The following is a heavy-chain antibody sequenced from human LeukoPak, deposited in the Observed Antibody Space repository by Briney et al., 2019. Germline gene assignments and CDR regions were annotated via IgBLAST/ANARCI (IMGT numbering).Heavy chain of an antibody. Sequence: PGGSLRLSCAASGFTVSSNYMSWVRQALGKGLEWVSVIYSGGSTYYADSVKGRFTISRHNSKNTLYLQMNSLRAEDTAVYYCARALMEYYGDYYGMDVWGQGTTVTVSS. J-gene: IGHJ6*02. CDR3: ARALMEYYGDYYGMDV. CDR2: IYSGGST. D-gene: IGHD4-17*01. CDR1: GFTVSSNY. V-gene: IGHV3-53*04.